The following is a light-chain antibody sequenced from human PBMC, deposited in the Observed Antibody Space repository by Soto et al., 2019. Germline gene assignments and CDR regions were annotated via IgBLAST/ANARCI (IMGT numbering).Light chain of an antibody. Sequence: DIQMTQSPSSLSASVGDRVTITCRASQGISNYLAWYQQKPGKVPKLLIYAASTLQSGVPSRFSGSGSGTDFTLNIISLQTEDVGTYDCQKYNSAPWTFGQETKVEIE. CDR3: QKYNSAPWT. CDR1: QGISNY. J-gene: IGKJ1*01. CDR2: AAS. V-gene: IGKV1-27*01.